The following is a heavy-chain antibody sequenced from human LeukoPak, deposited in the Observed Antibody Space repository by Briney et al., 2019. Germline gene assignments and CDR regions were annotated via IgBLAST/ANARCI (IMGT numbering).Heavy chain of an antibody. D-gene: IGHD1-26*01. CDR1: GGSIRSSSYY. CDR2: IYKSGST. J-gene: IGHJ4*02. CDR3: ARTYSGSPYYFDY. Sequence: SETLSLTCTVSGGSIRSSSYYWGWIRQPPGKGLEWIGSIYKSGSTHYNPSLKSRVTISVDTSKNQFSLKLSSVTAADTAVYYCARTYSGSPYYFDYWGQGTLVTVSS. V-gene: IGHV4-39*07.